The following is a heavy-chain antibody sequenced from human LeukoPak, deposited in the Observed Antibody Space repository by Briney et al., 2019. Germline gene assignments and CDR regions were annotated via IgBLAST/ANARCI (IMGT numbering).Heavy chain of an antibody. CDR1: GYTFTGYY. D-gene: IGHD3-3*01. CDR3: ARDRQLSFGVVIPRWFDP. J-gene: IGHJ5*02. V-gene: IGHV1-2*02. CDR2: INPNSGGT. Sequence: GASVKVSCKASGYTFTGYYMHWVRQAPGQGLEWMGWINPNSGGTNYAQKFQDRVTMTRDTSISTAYMELSRLRSDDTAVYYCARDRQLSFGVVIPRWFDPWAREPWSPSPQ.